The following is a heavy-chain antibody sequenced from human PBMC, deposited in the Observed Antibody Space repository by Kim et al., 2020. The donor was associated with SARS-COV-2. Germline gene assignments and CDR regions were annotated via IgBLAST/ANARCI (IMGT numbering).Heavy chain of an antibody. V-gene: IGHV1-69*01. CDR3: ARVEGY. J-gene: IGHJ4*02. CDR2: PIFGTA. Sequence: PIFGTANYAQKFQGRVTITADESTSTAYMELSSLRSEDTAVYYCARVEGYWGQGTLVTVSS.